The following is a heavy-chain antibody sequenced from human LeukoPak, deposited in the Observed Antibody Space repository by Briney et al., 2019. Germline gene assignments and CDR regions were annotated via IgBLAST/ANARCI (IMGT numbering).Heavy chain of an antibody. V-gene: IGHV4-59*01. D-gene: IGHD2-21*01. CDR2: FYHTGST. J-gene: IGHJ4*02. CDR3: ATSIDWPNVFDH. CDR1: GGSITTYY. Sequence: SETLSLTCTVSGGSITTYYWTWIRQTPDKGLQFIGSFYHTGSTNYNPSLECAVTISEDTSKNQISLELRSVTAADTAVYYCATSIDWPNVFDHWGQGILVTVSS.